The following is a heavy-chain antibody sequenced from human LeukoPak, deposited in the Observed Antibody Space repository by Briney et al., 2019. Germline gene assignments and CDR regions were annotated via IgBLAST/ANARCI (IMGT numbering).Heavy chain of an antibody. CDR3: ISAATDYYDFWSGYDY. CDR1: GFTFGDYA. Sequence: PGGPLRLSCTASGFTFGDYAMSWVREAPGTGLEWVGFIRSKAYGGTTEYAASVKGRFTISREDSKSISYLQMYSLKTEDTAVYYYISAATDYYDFWSGYDYWGQGTLVTVSS. D-gene: IGHD3-3*01. CDR2: IRSKAYGGTT. V-gene: IGHV3-49*04. J-gene: IGHJ4*02.